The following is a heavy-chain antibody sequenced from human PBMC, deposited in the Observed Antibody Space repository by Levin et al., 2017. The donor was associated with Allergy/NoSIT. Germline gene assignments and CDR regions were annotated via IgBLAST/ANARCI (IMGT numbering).Heavy chain of an antibody. D-gene: IGHD3-10*01. CDR1: GGSFSGYY. CDR2: INHSGST. J-gene: IGHJ1*01. CDR3: ARGAGAWRGPKYFHI. V-gene: IGHV4-34*01. Sequence: NTSETLSLTCAVYGGSFSGYYWSWIRQTPGKGLEWIGEINHSGSTTYNPSLKSRVTISVDTSKNQFSLKLSSVTAADTALYYCARGAGAWRGPKYFHIWGQGTLVTVSS.